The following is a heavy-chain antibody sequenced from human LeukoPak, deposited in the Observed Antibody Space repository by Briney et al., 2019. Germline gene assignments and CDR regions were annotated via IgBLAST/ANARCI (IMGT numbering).Heavy chain of an antibody. CDR1: GGSISSYY. V-gene: IGHV4-4*09. J-gene: IGHJ5*02. CDR3: ARQGDPAAGDVGTFDP. CDR2: IYTSGST. Sequence: PSETLSLTCTVSGGSISSYYWSWIRQPPGKGLEWIGYIYTSGSTNYNPSLKSRVTISVNTSKNQFSLKLSSVTAADTAVYYCARQGDPAAGDVGTFDPWGQGTLVTVSS. D-gene: IGHD6-13*01.